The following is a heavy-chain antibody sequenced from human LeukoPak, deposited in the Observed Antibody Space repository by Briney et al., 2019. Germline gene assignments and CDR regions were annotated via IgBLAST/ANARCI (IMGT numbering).Heavy chain of an antibody. CDR2: INWNGGST. CDR3: ARQIRGYSYGYGYFDY. V-gene: IGHV3-20*04. Sequence: PGGSLRLSCAASGFTFSSYSMNWVRQAPGKGLEWVSGINWNGGSTGYADSVKGRFTISRDNAKNFLYLQMNSLRAEDTALYYCARQIRGYSYGYGYFDYWGQGTLVTVSS. CDR1: GFTFSSYS. D-gene: IGHD5-18*01. J-gene: IGHJ4*02.